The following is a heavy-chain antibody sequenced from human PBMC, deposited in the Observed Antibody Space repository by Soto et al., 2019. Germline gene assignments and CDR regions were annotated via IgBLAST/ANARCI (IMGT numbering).Heavy chain of an antibody. CDR3: ARDIGGYDGRVYYYYGMDV. V-gene: IGHV1-69*12. CDR1: GGTFSSYA. CDR2: IIPIFGTA. D-gene: IGHD5-12*01. J-gene: IGHJ6*02. Sequence: QVQLVQSGAEVKKPGSSVKVSCKASGGTFSSYAISWVRQAPGQGLEWMRGIIPIFGTANYAQKFQGRVTITADESTSTAYMELSGLRSEDTAVYYCARDIGGYDGRVYYYYGMDVWGQGTTVTVSS.